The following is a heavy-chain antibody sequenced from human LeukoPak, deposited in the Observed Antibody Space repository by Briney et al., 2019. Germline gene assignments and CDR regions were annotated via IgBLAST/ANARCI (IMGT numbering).Heavy chain of an antibody. CDR1: GYTFTSYD. CDR3: ARELGNYYDSSGYSKGFDP. D-gene: IGHD3-22*01. J-gene: IGHJ5*02. Sequence: ASVKVSCKASGYTFTSYDINWVRQATGQGLEWMGWMNPNSGNTGYAQKFQGRVTMTRNTSISTAYMELSSLRSEDTAVYYCARELGNYYDSSGYSKGFDPWGQGTLVTVSS. V-gene: IGHV1-8*01. CDR2: MNPNSGNT.